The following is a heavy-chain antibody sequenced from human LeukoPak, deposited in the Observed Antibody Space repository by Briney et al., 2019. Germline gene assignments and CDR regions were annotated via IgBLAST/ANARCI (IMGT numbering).Heavy chain of an antibody. CDR2: IGDTGSNI. J-gene: IGHJ4*02. Sequence: PGGSLRLSCAASGFTFSSYAMSWVRQAPGKGLEWVSYIGDTGSNILYADSVKGRFTISRDNAKNLLYLQMNSLRAEDTAIYYCARYIRSWSFDYWGQGILVTVSS. D-gene: IGHD6-13*01. CDR1: GFTFSSYA. CDR3: ARYIRSWSFDY. V-gene: IGHV3-48*04.